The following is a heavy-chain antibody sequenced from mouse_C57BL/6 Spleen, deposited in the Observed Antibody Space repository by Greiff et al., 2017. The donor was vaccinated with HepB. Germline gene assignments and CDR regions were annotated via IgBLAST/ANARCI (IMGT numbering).Heavy chain of an antibody. J-gene: IGHJ2*01. D-gene: IGHD1-1*01. CDR2: ISYSGST. CDR3: ARSHDYYGSSYYFDY. CDR1: GYSITSDY. Sequence: EVKVVESGPGLAKPSQTLSLTCSVTGYSITSDYWNWIRKFPGNKLEYMGYISYSGSTYYNPSLKSRISITRDTSKNQYYLQLNSVTTEDTATYYCARSHDYYGSSYYFDYWGQGTTLTVSS. V-gene: IGHV3-8*01.